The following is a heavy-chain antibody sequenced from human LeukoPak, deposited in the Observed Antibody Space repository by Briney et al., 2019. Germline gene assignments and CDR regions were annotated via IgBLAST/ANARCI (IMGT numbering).Heavy chain of an antibody. CDR2: INSDGSTT. CDR3: GAWDVQKNSIAAY. Sequence: GGSLRLSCAASGFTFNSYWMHWVRQVPGKGLVWVSRINSDGSTTHYAASVKGRFTISRDNSKNTLYLQMNSLRAEDTAVYYCGAWDVQKNSIAAYWGEGPLVTVSS. D-gene: IGHD1-1*01. J-gene: IGHJ4*02. CDR1: GFTFNSYW. V-gene: IGHV3-74*01.